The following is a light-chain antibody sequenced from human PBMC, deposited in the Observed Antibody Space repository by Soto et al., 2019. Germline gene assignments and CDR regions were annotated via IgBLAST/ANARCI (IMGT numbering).Light chain of an antibody. J-gene: IGLJ2*01. CDR3: SSYTTSSTLE. V-gene: IGLV2-14*01. Sequence: HSALTQPASVSGSPGQSITISCTGTSSDIGAYNYVSWYQQHPGKTPKLMIYGVTNRPSGVSNRFSGSKSGSTASLTISGLQAEDEADYYCSSYTTSSTLEFGGGTKLTVL. CDR1: SSDIGAYNY. CDR2: GVT.